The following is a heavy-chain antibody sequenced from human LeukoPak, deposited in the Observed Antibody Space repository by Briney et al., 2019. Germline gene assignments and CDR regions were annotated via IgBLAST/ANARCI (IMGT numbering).Heavy chain of an antibody. CDR2: IWYDGSNK. J-gene: IGHJ6*02. CDR3: ARDWGYSSSWYIGYYYYGMDV. Sequence: PGGSLRLSCAASGFTFSSYGMHWVRQAPGKGLEWVAVIWYDGSNKYYADSVKGRFTISRDNSKNTLYLQMNSLRAEDTAVYYCARDWGYSSSWYIGYYYYGMDVWGQGTTVTVSS. V-gene: IGHV3-33*01. D-gene: IGHD6-13*01. CDR1: GFTFSSYG.